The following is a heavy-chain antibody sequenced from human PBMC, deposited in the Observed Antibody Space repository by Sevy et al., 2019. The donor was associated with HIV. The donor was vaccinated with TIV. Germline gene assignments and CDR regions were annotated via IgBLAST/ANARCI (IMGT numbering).Heavy chain of an antibody. Sequence: VKVSCKVSGYTLTQFSMHWVRQAPGKGLEWMATFDPEDDETIYAQRLQGRVTMTEDTSTDTAYMELSSLRSDDTAVYYCAVTKDYYDSSGYPFDYWGQGSLVTVSS. J-gene: IGHJ4*02. CDR2: FDPEDDET. V-gene: IGHV1-24*01. CDR1: GYTLTQFS. D-gene: IGHD3-22*01. CDR3: AVTKDYYDSSGYPFDY.